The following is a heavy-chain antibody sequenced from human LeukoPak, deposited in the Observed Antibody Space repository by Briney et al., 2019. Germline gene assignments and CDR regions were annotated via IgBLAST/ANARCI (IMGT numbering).Heavy chain of an antibody. J-gene: IGHJ4*02. V-gene: IGHV3-30*18. CDR1: GFTFSSYG. D-gene: IGHD1-14*01. CDR2: ISYDGSTT. CDR3: AKWSLTTWGYFDY. Sequence: GRSLRLSCVASGFTFSSYGMHWVRQAPGKGLEWVAVISYDGSTTYYADSLKGRFTISRDNSKNTLYLQMNSLRAEDTAVYYCAKWSLTTWGYFDYWGQGTLVTVSS.